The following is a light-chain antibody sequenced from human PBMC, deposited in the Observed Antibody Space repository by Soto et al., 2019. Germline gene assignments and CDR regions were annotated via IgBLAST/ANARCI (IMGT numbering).Light chain of an antibody. V-gene: IGKV1-5*01. CDR2: DAS. Sequence: DIQMTQSPSTLSASVGDRVTITCRASQSISSWLAWYQQKPGKAPKLLIYDASTLETGVPSRFSGHGSATEFTLTISSLQPDDFATYYCQQYNSDWTFGQGTKVESK. J-gene: IGKJ1*01. CDR1: QSISSW. CDR3: QQYNSDWT.